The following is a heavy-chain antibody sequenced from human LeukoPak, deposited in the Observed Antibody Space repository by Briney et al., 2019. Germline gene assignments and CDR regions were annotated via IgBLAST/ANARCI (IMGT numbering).Heavy chain of an antibody. J-gene: IGHJ4*02. D-gene: IGHD5-18*01. Sequence: GGSLRLSCAASGFTFSNAWMSWVRQAPGKGLEWVSAISGSGGSTYYADSVTGRFTISRDNSKNTLYLQMNSLRAEDTAVYYCAKPLPRGPQLWFDYWGQGTLVTVSS. CDR3: AKPLPRGPQLWFDY. V-gene: IGHV3-23*01. CDR2: ISGSGGST. CDR1: GFTFSNAW.